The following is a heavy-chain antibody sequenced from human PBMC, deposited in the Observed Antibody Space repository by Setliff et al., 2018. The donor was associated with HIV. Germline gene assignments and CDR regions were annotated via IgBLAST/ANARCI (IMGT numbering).Heavy chain of an antibody. D-gene: IGHD5-12*01. V-gene: IGHV4-38-2*01. CDR3: ARWGDGYNSYDS. CDR1: GYSLRSGHY. J-gene: IGHJ4*02. Sequence: SETLSLTCAVSGYSLRSGHYWGWIRQPPGKGLEWIGSIYYDGNTYYNPSLKSRVTMSVDTSKNQFSLNLSAVTAADTAVYYCARWGDGYNSYDSWGQGTLVTVSS. CDR2: IYYDGNT.